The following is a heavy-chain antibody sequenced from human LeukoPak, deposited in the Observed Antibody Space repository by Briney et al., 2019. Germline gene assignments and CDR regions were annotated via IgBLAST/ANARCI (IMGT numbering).Heavy chain of an antibody. D-gene: IGHD3-3*01. J-gene: IGHJ6*03. CDR2: ISGSGGST. V-gene: IGHV3-23*01. CDR3: AKDPGRPIFGDMDV. Sequence: GGSLRLSCAASGFTFSSYAMHWVRQAPGKGLEWVSAISGSGGSTYYADSVKGRFTISRDNSKNTLYLQMNSLRAEDTAVYYCAKDPGRPIFGDMDVWGKGTTVTVSS. CDR1: GFTFSSYA.